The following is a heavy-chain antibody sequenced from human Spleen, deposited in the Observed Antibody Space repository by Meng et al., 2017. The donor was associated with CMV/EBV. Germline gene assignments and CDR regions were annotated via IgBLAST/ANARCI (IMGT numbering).Heavy chain of an antibody. CDR3: ARDRGSDYYYYYGMDV. V-gene: IGHV1-69*05. J-gene: IGHJ6*02. D-gene: IGHD3-10*01. CDR2: VIPIFGTA. CDR1: GGTFSSYA. Sequence: SVKVSCKASGGTFSSYAISWVRQAPGQGLEWMGGVIPIFGTANYAQKFQGRVTITTDESTSTAYMELSSLRSEDTAVYYCARDRGSDYYYYYGMDVWGQGTTVTVSS.